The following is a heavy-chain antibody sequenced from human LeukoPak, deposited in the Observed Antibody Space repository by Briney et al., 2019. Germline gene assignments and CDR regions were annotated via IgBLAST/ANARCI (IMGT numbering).Heavy chain of an antibody. CDR3: ARGGEYGTGSYYRGCFDY. V-gene: IGHV1-2*02. J-gene: IGHJ4*02. Sequence: ASVKVSCKTSGYSFTAFYIHWVRQAPGQGLEWMGWIHPRSGETNYAYKFKGRGNMTRDTSIRTVCMDLGSLRSDDTAVYYCARGGEYGTGSYYRGCFDYWGQGILVSVSS. CDR2: IHPRSGET. CDR1: GYSFTAFY. D-gene: IGHD3-10*01.